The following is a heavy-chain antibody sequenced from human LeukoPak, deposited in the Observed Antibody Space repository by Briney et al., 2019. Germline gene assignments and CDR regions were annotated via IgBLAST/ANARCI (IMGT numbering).Heavy chain of an antibody. CDR3: ARLYSYGHHFDY. J-gene: IGHJ4*02. Sequence: ASVKVSCKASGYTFTGYYVHWVRQAPGQGLEWMGQINPNSGGSNYAQRFQGRVTMTRDTSISTAYMELSNLRSDDAAVYYCARLYSYGHHFDYWGLGTLVTVSS. CDR1: GYTFTGYY. CDR2: INPNSGGS. D-gene: IGHD5-18*01. V-gene: IGHV1-2*06.